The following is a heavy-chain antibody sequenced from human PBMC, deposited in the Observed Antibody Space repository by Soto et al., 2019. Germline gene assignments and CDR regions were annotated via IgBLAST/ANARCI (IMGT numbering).Heavy chain of an antibody. J-gene: IGHJ6*03. V-gene: IGHV6-1*01. CDR1: GDSVSSNSAA. D-gene: IGHD6-13*01. CDR2: TYYRSKWYN. Sequence: SQTLSLTCAISGDSVSSNSAAWNWIRQSPSRGLEWLGRTYYRSKWYNDYAVSVKSRITINPDTSKNQFSLQLSSVTPEDTAVYYCARGSSSWPYYYYYYMDVWGKGTTVTISS. CDR3: ARGSSSWPYYYYYYMDV.